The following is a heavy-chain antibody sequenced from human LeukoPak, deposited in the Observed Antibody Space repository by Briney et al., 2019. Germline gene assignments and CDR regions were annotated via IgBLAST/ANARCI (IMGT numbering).Heavy chain of an antibody. J-gene: IGHJ3*02. CDR2: ISWNSGSI. CDR3: AKGGCSSTSCYVAFDI. D-gene: IGHD2-2*01. CDR1: GFTFDDYA. V-gene: IGHV3-9*03. Sequence: GGSLRLSCAASGFTFDDYAMHWVRQAPGKGLEWVSGISWNSGSIGYADSVKGRFTISRDNAKNSLYLQMNSLRAEDMALYYCAKGGCSSTSCYVAFDIWGQGTMVTVSS.